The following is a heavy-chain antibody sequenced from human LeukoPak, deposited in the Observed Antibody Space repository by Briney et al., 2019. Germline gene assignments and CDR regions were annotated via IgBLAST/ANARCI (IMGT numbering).Heavy chain of an antibody. CDR3: ARERVTYYYDSSGARHNWFDP. CDR1: GGSISSGGYY. D-gene: IGHD3-22*01. V-gene: IGHV4-39*07. J-gene: IGHJ5*02. Sequence: PSETLSLTCTVSGGSISSGGYYWSWIRQPPGKGLEWIGEINHSGSTNYNPSLKSRVTISVDTSKNQFSLKLSSVTAADTAVYYCARERVTYYYDSSGARHNWFDPWGQGTLVTVSS. CDR2: INHSGST.